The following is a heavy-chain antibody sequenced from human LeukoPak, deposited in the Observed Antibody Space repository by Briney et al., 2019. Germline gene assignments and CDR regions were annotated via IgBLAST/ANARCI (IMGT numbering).Heavy chain of an antibody. CDR1: GFTFSRYS. CDR3: ARGVIMITFGGVIVLRDFDH. CDR2: ISSSSSYM. Sequence: GGSLRLSCAASGFTFSRYSMNWVRQAPGKGLEWVSAISSSSSYMYHADSVKGRFTISRDNAKNSLYLRMNSLRAEDTAVYYCARGVIMITFGGVIVLRDFDHWGQGTLVTVSS. J-gene: IGHJ4*02. D-gene: IGHD3-16*02. V-gene: IGHV3-21*01.